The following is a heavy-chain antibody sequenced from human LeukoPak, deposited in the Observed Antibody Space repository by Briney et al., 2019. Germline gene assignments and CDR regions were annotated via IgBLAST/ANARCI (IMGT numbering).Heavy chain of an antibody. CDR3: ARGPGYLAYYYGMDV. V-gene: IGHV4-38-2*01. J-gene: IGHJ6*02. Sequence: SETLSLTCAVSGYSISNGYYWGWIRQPPGKGLEWIGNIYHSGSTYYNPSLKSRVTISLDTSKNQFSLKLSSVTAADTAVYYCARGPGYLAYYYGMDVWGQGTTVTVSS. CDR2: IYHSGST. D-gene: IGHD3-9*01. CDR1: GYSISNGYY.